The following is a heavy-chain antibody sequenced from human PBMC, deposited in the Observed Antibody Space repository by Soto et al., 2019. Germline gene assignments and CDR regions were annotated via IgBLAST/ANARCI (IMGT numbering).Heavy chain of an antibody. D-gene: IGHD2-15*01. V-gene: IGHV3-30*18. CDR1: GFTFSSYG. Sequence: QVQLVESGGGVVQPGRSLRLSCAASGFTFSSYGMHWVRQAPGKGLEXVAVISYDGSNKYYADSVKGRFTISRDNSXXXXXXXXXXLRAEDTAVYYCANSPTVAATLLDYWGQGTLVTVSS. CDR3: ANSPTVAATLLDY. CDR2: ISYDGSNK. J-gene: IGHJ4*02.